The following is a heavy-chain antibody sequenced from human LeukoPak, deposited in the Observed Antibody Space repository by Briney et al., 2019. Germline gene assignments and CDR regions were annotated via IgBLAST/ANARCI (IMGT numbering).Heavy chain of an antibody. V-gene: IGHV3-74*01. CDR1: GFTFSDYW. CDR2: INSDGSHT. CDR3: ARDPGGSGN. J-gene: IGHJ4*02. D-gene: IGHD3-10*01. Sequence: LGGSLRLSCAASGFTFSDYWMHWVREAPGKGLVWVSRINSDGSHTDYADSVKGRFSLSRDNAKNTLYLQLNSLRAEDTAVYYCARDPGGSGNWGQGTLVTVSS.